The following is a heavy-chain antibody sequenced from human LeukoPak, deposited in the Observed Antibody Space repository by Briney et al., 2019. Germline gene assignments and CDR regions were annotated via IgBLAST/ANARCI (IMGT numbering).Heavy chain of an antibody. V-gene: IGHV3-23*01. CDR2: VSGSGDST. D-gene: IGHD1-26*01. CDR3: AKLVGATQY. Sequence: PGGSLRLSCAASGFTFSSSAMSWVRQAPGKGLEWVSAVSGSGDSTYYADSVKGRFSISRDNSKNTLYLQMNSLRAEDTAVYYCAKLVGATQYWGQGTLVTVSS. CDR1: GFTFSSSA. J-gene: IGHJ4*02.